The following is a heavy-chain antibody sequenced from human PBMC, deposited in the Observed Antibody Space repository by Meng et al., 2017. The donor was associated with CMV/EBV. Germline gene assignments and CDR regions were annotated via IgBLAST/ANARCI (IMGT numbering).Heavy chain of an antibody. CDR3: ARGGLYYYDSSGHFDY. D-gene: IGHD3-22*01. J-gene: IGHJ4*02. V-gene: IGHV4-4*07. CDR2: IYTSGST. CDR1: GGSISSYY. Sequence: QVRLQEAGPGLGKPSETLSLTCTVSGGSISSYYWSWIRQPAGKGLEWIGRIYTSGSTNYNPSLKSRVTMSVDTSKNQFSLKLSSVTAADTAVYYCARGGLYYYDSSGHFDYWGQGTLVTVSS.